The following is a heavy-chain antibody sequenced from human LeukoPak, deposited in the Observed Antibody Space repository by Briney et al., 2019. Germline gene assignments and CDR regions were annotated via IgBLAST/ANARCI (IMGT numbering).Heavy chain of an antibody. CDR2: IKHDGGEK. D-gene: IGHD6-19*01. V-gene: IGHV3-7*03. CDR3: ARRGYSRGWYDMYYFDY. J-gene: IGHJ4*02. CDR1: GFTFSSYW. Sequence: GGSLRLSCAASGFTFSSYWMSRVRQAPGKGVEWVANIKHDGGEKYYVESVKGRFTISRDNAKSSLYLQMNSLRAEDTAVYYCARRGYSRGWYDMYYFDYWGQGTLVTVSS.